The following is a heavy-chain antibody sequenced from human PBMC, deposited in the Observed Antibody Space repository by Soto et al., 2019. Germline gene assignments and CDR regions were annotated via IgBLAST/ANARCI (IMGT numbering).Heavy chain of an antibody. Sequence: SEPLSLTCTVPGGSISSEGYYWSWFRQLPGKGLEWIGDIYYSGTTYHNPSLRSRLTISGDASKNQFSLKLSSVTDADTALYYCARGRGYSYGPYYFDYWGQGTLVTVSS. CDR3: ARGRGYSYGPYYFDY. D-gene: IGHD5-18*01. V-gene: IGHV4-31*03. CDR1: GGSISSEGYY. J-gene: IGHJ4*02. CDR2: IYYSGTT.